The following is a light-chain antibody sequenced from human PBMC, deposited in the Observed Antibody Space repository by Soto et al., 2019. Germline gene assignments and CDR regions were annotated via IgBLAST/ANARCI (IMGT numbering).Light chain of an antibody. Sequence: DIQMTQSPSSLSASVGDRVTITCQASQDISHYLHWYKQKPGKAPKLLIYDVSNLETGDPSRFRGSGSGTDFTLTISSLQAEDTATYYCQQYDNLPLTFGVGTKVEIK. CDR1: QDISHY. CDR3: QQYDNLPLT. CDR2: DVS. J-gene: IGKJ4*01. V-gene: IGKV1-33*01.